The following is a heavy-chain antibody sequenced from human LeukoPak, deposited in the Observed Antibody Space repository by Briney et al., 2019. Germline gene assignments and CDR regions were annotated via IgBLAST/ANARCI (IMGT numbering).Heavy chain of an antibody. V-gene: IGHV3-23*01. CDR3: AKDSGVRGYSYGY. CDR1: GFTLSNYA. CDR2: ISSSGDGT. D-gene: IGHD5-18*01. Sequence: GGSLRLSCAASGFTLSNYAMSWVRQAPGKGLEWVSSISSSGDGTNYADSVKGRFTISRDNSKNTLYLQMNSLRAEDTAVYYCAKDSGVRGYSYGYWGQGTLVTVSS. J-gene: IGHJ4*02.